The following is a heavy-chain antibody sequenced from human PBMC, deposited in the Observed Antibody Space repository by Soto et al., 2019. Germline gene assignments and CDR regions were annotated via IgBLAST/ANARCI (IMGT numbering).Heavy chain of an antibody. Sequence: QVQLVQSGAEVKKPGASVKVSCKASGYTFTSYAMHWVRQAPGQRLEWMGWINAGNGNTKYSQKFQGRVTITRDTSASTAYMELSSLRSEDTAVYYCARDRIELSGLLWFGELRYGMDVWGQGTTVTVSS. CDR2: INAGNGNT. CDR1: GYTFTSYA. CDR3: ARDRIELSGLLWFGELRYGMDV. V-gene: IGHV1-3*01. D-gene: IGHD3-10*01. J-gene: IGHJ6*02.